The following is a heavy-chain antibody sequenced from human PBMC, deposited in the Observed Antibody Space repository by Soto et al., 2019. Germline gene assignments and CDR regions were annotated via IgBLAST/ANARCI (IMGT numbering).Heavy chain of an antibody. D-gene: IGHD3-3*01. V-gene: IGHV3-74*01. CDR1: GFTFSSYW. CDR2: INSDGSST. CDR3: ARGGGLRFLEWLSQGTFDI. J-gene: IGHJ3*02. Sequence: AGGSLRLSCAASGFTFSSYWMHWVRQAPGKGLVWVSRINSDGSSTSYADSVKGRFTISRDNAKNTLYLQMKSLRAEHTAVYYSARGGGLRFLEWLSQGTFDIWGQGTMVTVSS.